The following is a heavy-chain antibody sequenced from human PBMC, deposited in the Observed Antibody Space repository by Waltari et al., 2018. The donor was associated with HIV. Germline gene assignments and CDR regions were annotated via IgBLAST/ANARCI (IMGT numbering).Heavy chain of an antibody. V-gene: IGHV1-2*02. CDR1: GYTFTGYY. CDR3: ARDSDDSSGYLYYFDY. J-gene: IGHJ4*02. Sequence: QVQLVQSGAEVKKPGASVKVSCKASGYTFTGYYMHWVGQAPGQGLEWMGWINPNSGGTNYAQKFQGRVTMTRDTSISTAYMELSRLRSDDTAVYYCARDSDDSSGYLYYFDYWGQGTLVTVSS. CDR2: INPNSGGT. D-gene: IGHD3-22*01.